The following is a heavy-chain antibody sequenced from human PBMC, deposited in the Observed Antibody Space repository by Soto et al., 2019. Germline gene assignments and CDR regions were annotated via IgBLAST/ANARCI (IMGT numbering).Heavy chain of an antibody. Sequence: GGSLRLSCAASGFTFSSYGMHWVRQAPGKGLEWVAVISYDGSNKYYADSVKGRFTISRDNSKNTLYLQMNSLRAEDTAVYYCAKSWRGADYYYYGMDVWGQGTTVTVSS. CDR3: AKSWRGADYYYYGMDV. D-gene: IGHD6-13*01. J-gene: IGHJ6*02. CDR1: GFTFSSYG. V-gene: IGHV3-30*18. CDR2: ISYDGSNK.